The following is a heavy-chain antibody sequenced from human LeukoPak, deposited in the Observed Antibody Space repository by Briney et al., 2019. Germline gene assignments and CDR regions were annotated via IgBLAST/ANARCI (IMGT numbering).Heavy chain of an antibody. CDR1: GGSISSSNW. D-gene: IGHD5-12*01. V-gene: IGHV4-4*07. Sequence: SGTLSLTCAVSGGSISSSNWWSWIRQPPGKGLEWIGRIYTSGSTNYNPSLKSRVTMSVDTSKNQFSLKLSSVTAADTAVYYCARGYSGYDYDWFDPWGQGTLVTVSS. CDR3: ARGYSGYDYDWFDP. CDR2: IYTSGST. J-gene: IGHJ5*02.